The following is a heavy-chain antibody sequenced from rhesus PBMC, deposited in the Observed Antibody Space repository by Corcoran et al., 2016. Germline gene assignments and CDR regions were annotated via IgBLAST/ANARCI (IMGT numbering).Heavy chain of an antibody. Sequence: QVTLKESGPALVKPTQTLTLTCTFSGFSLSTSCMGVCWIRQPPGKALEWLASSYWDDDKYYSTSLKSRLTISKDTSKNQVVLTMTNMDPVDTATYYCARVGTVNWYFDLWGPGTPITISS. CDR2: SYWDDDK. V-gene: IGHV2S1*01. D-gene: IGHD4-23*01. CDR3: ARVGTVNWYFDL. CDR1: GFSLSTSCMG. J-gene: IGHJ2*01.